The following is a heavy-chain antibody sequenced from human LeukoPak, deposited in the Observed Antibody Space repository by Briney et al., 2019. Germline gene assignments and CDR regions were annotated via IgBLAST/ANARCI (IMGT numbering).Heavy chain of an antibody. V-gene: IGHV3-48*03. CDR2: ISSSGSTI. J-gene: IGHJ4*02. Sequence: GGSLRLSCAASGFTFSSYEMNWVRQAPGKGLEWVSYISSSGSTIYYADSVKGRFTISRDNAKNSLYLQMNSLRAEDTAVYYCAKVYGIAVAGVDYWGQGTLVTVSS. CDR3: AKVYGIAVAGVDY. CDR1: GFTFSSYE. D-gene: IGHD6-19*01.